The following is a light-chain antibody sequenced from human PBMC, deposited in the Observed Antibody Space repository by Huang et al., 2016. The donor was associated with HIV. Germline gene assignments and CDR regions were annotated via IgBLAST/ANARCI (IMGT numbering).Light chain of an antibody. Sequence: DIQMTQSPSSLSASVGDRVTITCQASQDISNYLNWYQQKPGKAPKLLIYAASNLETGVPSRFSGSGSGTDFTVTISSLQPEDIATYYCQQYDNLYTFGQGTKLEIK. V-gene: IGKV1-33*01. CDR3: QQYDNLYT. CDR2: AAS. J-gene: IGKJ2*01. CDR1: QDISNY.